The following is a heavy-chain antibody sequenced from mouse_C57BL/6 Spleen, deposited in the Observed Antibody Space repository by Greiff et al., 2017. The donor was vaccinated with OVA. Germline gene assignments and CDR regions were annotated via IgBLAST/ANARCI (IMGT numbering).Heavy chain of an antibody. CDR2: ISYDGSN. Sequence: EVKLLESGPGLVKPSQSLSLTCSVTGYSITSGYYWNWIRQFPGNKLEWMGYISYDGSNNYNPSLKNRISITRDTSKNQFFLKLNSVTTEDTATYYCARDEGYDYDGRHFDYWGQGTTLTVSS. CDR1: GYSITSGYY. J-gene: IGHJ2*01. CDR3: ARDEGYDYDGRHFDY. V-gene: IGHV3-6*01. D-gene: IGHD2-4*01.